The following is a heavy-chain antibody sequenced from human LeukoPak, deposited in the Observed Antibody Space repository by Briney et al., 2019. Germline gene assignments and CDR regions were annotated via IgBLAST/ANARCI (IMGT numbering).Heavy chain of an antibody. CDR3: ATSTAAVGTFYY. D-gene: IGHD6-13*01. Sequence: SETLSLTCAVYGGSFGGYYWRWIRQAPGKGLEWIGEIYYSGSTNYDLSLKSRVAISLDTSKNQFSLKLNSVTAADTAVYYCATSTAAVGTFYYWGRGTLVTVSS. J-gene: IGHJ4*02. CDR1: GGSFGGYY. V-gene: IGHV4-34*01. CDR2: IYYSGST.